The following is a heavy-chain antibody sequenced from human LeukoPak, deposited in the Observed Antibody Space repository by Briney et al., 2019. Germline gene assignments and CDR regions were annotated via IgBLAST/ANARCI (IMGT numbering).Heavy chain of an antibody. CDR1: GFTFSSYA. CDR2: ISGSGGST. Sequence: GGSLSLSCAASGFTFSSYAMSWVRKAPGKGLEWVSAISGSGGSTYYADSVKRRFTISRDNPKNTLYLQMNSLRAEDTAVYYCAKDWCSGGSCLYFDYWGQGTLVTVSS. CDR3: AKDWCSGGSCLYFDY. D-gene: IGHD2-15*01. J-gene: IGHJ4*02. V-gene: IGHV3-23*01.